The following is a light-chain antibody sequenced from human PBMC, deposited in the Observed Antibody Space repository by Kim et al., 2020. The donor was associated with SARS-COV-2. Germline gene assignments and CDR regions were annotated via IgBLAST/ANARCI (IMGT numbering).Light chain of an antibody. CDR3: QVWDNNTWV. V-gene: IGLV3-9*01. Sequence: SVALGQTASITCGGDNIGSKLVHWYQQKACQAPVLVIYRDSSRPAEIPGRFSGSNSGNTATLTVSSAQAGDEADYYCQVWDNNTWVFGAGTQLTVL. CDR1: NIGSKL. CDR2: RDS. J-gene: IGLJ3*02.